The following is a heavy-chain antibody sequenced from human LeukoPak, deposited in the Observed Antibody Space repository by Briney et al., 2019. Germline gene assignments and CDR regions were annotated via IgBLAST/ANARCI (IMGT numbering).Heavy chain of an antibody. D-gene: IGHD1-26*01. J-gene: IGHJ5*02. V-gene: IGHV3-30*18. CDR2: ISYDGSNK. CDR3: AKDLEWELLGWFDP. Sequence: GRSLRLSCAASGFTFSSYGMHWVRQAPGKGLEWVAVISYDGSNKYYADSVKGRFTISRDNSKNTLYLQMNSLRAGDTAVYYCAKDLEWELLGWFDPWGQGTLVTVSS. CDR1: GFTFSSYG.